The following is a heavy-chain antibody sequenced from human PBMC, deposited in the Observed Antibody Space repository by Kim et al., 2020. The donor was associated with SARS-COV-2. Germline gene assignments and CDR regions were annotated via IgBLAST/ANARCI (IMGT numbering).Heavy chain of an antibody. Sequence: DARKGRFTISRANAKNPLYLQMNSLRAKDTAVYYCTRDSYIRSFYYGMDVWGQGTTVTVSS. V-gene: IGHV3-74*01. J-gene: IGHJ6*02. CDR3: TRDSYIRSFYYGMDV. D-gene: IGHD3-3*02.